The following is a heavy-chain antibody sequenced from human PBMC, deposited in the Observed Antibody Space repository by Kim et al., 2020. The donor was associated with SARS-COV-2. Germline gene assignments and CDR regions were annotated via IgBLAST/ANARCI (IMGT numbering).Heavy chain of an antibody. J-gene: IGHJ5*02. D-gene: IGHD3-22*01. CDR3: ARYDPYYYDSSDL. V-gene: IGHV3-53*01. Sequence: YADSVKGRFTITRDNSKTTLYLQMNSLRAEDTAVYYCARYDPYYYDSSDLWGQGTLVTVSS.